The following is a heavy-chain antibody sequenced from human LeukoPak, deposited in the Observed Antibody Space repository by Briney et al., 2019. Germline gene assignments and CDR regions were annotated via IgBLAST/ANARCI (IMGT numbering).Heavy chain of an antibody. V-gene: IGHV4-34*01. CDR3: AREGARYCSSTSCYQSWFDP. D-gene: IGHD2-2*01. J-gene: IGHJ5*02. CDR1: GGSFSGYY. CDR2: INHSGST. Sequence: SETLSLTCAVYGGSFSGYYWSWIRQPPGKGLEWIGEINHSGSTYYNPSLKSRVTISVDTSKNQFSLKLSSVTAADTAVYYCAREGARYCSSTSCYQSWFDPWGQGTLVTVSS.